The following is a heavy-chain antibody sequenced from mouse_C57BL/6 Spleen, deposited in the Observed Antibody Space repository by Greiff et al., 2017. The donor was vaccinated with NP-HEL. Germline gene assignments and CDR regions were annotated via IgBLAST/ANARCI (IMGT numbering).Heavy chain of an antibody. Sequence: VKVVESGAELVRPGTSVKVSCKASGYAFTNYLIEWVKQRPGQGLEWIGVINPGSGGTNYNEKFKGKATLTADKSSSTAYMQLSSLTSEDSAVYFCARSDYYGSSDYWGQGTTLTVSS. CDR2: INPGSGGT. V-gene: IGHV1-54*01. CDR1: GYAFTNYL. D-gene: IGHD1-1*01. J-gene: IGHJ2*01. CDR3: ARSDYYGSSDY.